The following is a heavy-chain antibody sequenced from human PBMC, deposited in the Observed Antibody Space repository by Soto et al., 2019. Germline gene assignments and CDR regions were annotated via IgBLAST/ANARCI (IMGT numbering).Heavy chain of an antibody. J-gene: IGHJ4*02. V-gene: IGHV1-46*01. CDR1: GYTFTSYY. CDR3: ATLGSGNFDC. CDR2: INPSGGST. D-gene: IGHD2-15*01. Sequence: ASVKVSCKASGYTFTSYYMHWVQQAPGQGLEWMGIINPSGGSTSYAQKFQGRVTMTRDTSTSTVYMELSSLRSEDTAVYYCATLGSGNFDCWGQGTLVSVSS.